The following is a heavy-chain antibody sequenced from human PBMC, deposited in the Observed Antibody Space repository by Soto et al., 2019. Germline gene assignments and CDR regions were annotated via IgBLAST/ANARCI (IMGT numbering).Heavy chain of an antibody. D-gene: IGHD2-8*01. Sequence: VQLVQSGAEVKSPGSSVKVSCKAPVGTFSDYNIAWVRQARGQGLEWMGRIIPKLGITNYAHKFQDRVRITADKATSTAYMEVTSLRYEDTAVYFCARVEGTRTTNFYHYMDVWGEGTSVTVS. CDR1: VGTFSDYN. CDR2: IIPKLGIT. V-gene: IGHV1-69*02. J-gene: IGHJ6*03. CDR3: ARVEGTRTTNFYHYMDV.